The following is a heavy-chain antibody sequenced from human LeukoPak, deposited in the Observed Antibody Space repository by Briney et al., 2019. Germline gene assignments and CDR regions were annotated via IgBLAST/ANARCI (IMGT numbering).Heavy chain of an antibody. J-gene: IGHJ4*02. CDR2: IYYSGST. CDR1: GGSISSGDYY. Sequence: SETLSLTCTVSGGSISSGDYYWSWIRQPPGKGLEWIGYIYYSGSTYYDPSLKSRVTISVDTSKNQFSLKLSSVTAADTAVYYCARGAYQAYCGGDCPTALDYWGQGTLVTVSS. CDR3: ARGAYQAYCGGDCPTALDY. V-gene: IGHV4-30-4*08. D-gene: IGHD2-21*01.